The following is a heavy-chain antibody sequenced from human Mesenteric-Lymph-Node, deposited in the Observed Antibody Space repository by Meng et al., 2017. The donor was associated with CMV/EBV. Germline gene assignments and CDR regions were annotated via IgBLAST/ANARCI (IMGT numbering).Heavy chain of an antibody. D-gene: IGHD2-2*01. Sequence: GYYWSWIRQHPGKGLEWIGYIYYSGSTYYNPYLKSRVTISVDTSKNQFSLKLSAVTAADTAVYYCARDNHRYCSSTSCPSRLGWFDPWGQGTLVTVSS. CDR2: IYYSGST. J-gene: IGHJ5*02. CDR1: GYY. V-gene: IGHV4-31*02. CDR3: ARDNHRYCSSTSCPSRLGWFDP.